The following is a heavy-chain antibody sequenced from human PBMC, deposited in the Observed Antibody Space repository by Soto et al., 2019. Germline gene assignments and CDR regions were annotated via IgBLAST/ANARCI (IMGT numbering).Heavy chain of an antibody. J-gene: IGHJ4*02. V-gene: IGHV3-30-3*01. CDR3: ARDRDRLSGSYLLVFDY. Sequence: PGGSLRLSCAASGFTFSSYAMHWVRQAPGKGLEWVAVISYDGSNKYYADSVKGRFTISRDNSKNTLYLQMNSLRAEDTAVYYCARDRDRLSGSYLLVFDYWGQGTLVTVSS. D-gene: IGHD1-26*01. CDR1: GFTFSSYA. CDR2: ISYDGSNK.